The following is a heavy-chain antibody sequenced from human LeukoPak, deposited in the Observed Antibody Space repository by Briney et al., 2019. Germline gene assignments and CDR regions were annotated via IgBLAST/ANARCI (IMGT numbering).Heavy chain of an antibody. CDR2: ITSPVGRI. V-gene: IGHV3-21*01. Sequence: GGSLRLSCAASGFTFSTYSMNWVRQAPGKGLEWVSSITSPVGRIYYADSLKGRITISRDNARSSLYLQMNSLRAEDTAVYYCATDGRSSGWYGFDYWGLGTLSPSPQ. J-gene: IGHJ4*02. CDR1: GFTFSTYS. CDR3: ATDGRSSGWYGFDY. D-gene: IGHD6-19*01.